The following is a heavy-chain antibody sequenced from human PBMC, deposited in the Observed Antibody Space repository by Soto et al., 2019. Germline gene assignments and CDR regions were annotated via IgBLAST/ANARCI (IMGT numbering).Heavy chain of an antibody. J-gene: IGHJ4*02. CDR2: ISYDGSNK. V-gene: IGHV3-30*18. CDR3: AKDKYNWNDWWVLWD. D-gene: IGHD1-20*01. Sequence: QVQLVESGGGVVQPGRSLRLSCAASGFTFSGYGMHWVRQAPGKGLEWVAVISYDGSNKFHADSVKGRFTISRDNSKNTLHLQMNSLRAEDTAVYYCAKDKYNWNDWWVLWDWGQGTLVTVSS. CDR1: GFTFSGYG.